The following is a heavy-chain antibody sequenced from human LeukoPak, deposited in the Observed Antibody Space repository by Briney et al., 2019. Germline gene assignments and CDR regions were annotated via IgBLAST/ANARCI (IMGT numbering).Heavy chain of an antibody. CDR1: SGSISAYY. CDR2: VYYSGST. Sequence: SETLSLTCTVSSGSISAYYWNWIRQPPGKGLEWIGSVYYSGSTNYNPSLKSRVTISVDASKNRFSLTLSSVTAADTAVYYCARGGSRSYTSSTLDYWGQGTLVTVSS. D-gene: IGHD6-6*01. J-gene: IGHJ4*02. V-gene: IGHV4-59*01. CDR3: ARGGSRSYTSSTLDY.